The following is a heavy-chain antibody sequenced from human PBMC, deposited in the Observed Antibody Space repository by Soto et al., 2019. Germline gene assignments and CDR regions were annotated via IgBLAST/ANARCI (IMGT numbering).Heavy chain of an antibody. CDR3: ASATNIAVDGKET. J-gene: IGHJ4*02. Sequence: QVQLVQSGGEVKKPGASVKVSCKASGDTVTKYGISWVRQAPGQGLEWLGWISFYNGHTNYALKFQDRITFTTDTSTSTSSMELRSLTSDDTAVYYCASATNIAVDGKETWGQGTLVTVSS. D-gene: IGHD6-19*01. V-gene: IGHV1-18*01. CDR2: ISFYNGHT. CDR1: GDTVTKYG.